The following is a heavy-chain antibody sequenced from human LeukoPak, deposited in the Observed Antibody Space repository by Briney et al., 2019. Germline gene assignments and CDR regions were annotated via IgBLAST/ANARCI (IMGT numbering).Heavy chain of an antibody. Sequence: SETLSLTCTVSGGSISSYYWSWIRQPPGKGLEWIGYIYYSGSTNYNPSLKSRVTISVDTSKNQFSLKLSSVTAADTAVYYCASSSKVGYCSSTSCYGDAFDIWGQGTMVTVSS. CDR1: GGSISSYY. J-gene: IGHJ3*02. D-gene: IGHD2-2*03. CDR3: ASSSKVGYCSSTSCYGDAFDI. V-gene: IGHV4-59*01. CDR2: IYYSGST.